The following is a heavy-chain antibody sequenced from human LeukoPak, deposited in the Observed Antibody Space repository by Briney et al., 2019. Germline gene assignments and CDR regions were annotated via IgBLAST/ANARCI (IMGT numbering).Heavy chain of an antibody. CDR3: ARGQVGSRGVGSSSFDI. D-gene: IGHD3-10*01. CDR1: GFTFDDYG. CDR2: INWNGGST. V-gene: IGHV3-20*04. Sequence: GGSLRLSCAASGFTFDDYGMSWVRQAPGKGLEWVSGINWNGGSTGYADSVKGRFTISRDNAKNSLYLQMNSLRAEDTALYYCARGQVGSRGVGSSSFDIWGQGTMVTVSS. J-gene: IGHJ3*02.